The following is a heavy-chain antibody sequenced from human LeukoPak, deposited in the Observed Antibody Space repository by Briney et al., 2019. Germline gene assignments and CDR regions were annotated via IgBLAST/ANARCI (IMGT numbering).Heavy chain of an antibody. D-gene: IGHD3-9*01. Sequence: GGSLRLSCAASGFTFSSYWMHWVRQAPGKGLVWVSRINSDGSSTSYADSVKGRFTISRDNAKNTLYLQMNSLRAEDTAVYYCARGGYDILTGYYKSDAFDIWGQGTMVTVSS. CDR3: ARGGYDILTGYYKSDAFDI. CDR2: INSDGSST. CDR1: GFTFSSYW. V-gene: IGHV3-74*01. J-gene: IGHJ3*02.